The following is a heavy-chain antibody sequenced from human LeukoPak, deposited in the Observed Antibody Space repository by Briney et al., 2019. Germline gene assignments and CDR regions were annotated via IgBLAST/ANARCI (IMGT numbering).Heavy chain of an antibody. J-gene: IGHJ5*02. D-gene: IGHD6-13*01. Sequence: PSETLSLTCTVSGGSISSYYWSWIRQPPGKGLEWIGYIYYSGSTNYNPSLKSRVTISVDTSKNQCSLMLTSVTAADTTAYYCATILGSSWYRFDPWGQGTLVTVSS. V-gene: IGHV4-59*01. CDR3: ATILGSSWYRFDP. CDR1: GGSISSYY. CDR2: IYYSGST.